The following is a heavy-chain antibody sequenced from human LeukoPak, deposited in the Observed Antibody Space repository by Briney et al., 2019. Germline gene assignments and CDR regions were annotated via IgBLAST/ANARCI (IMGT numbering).Heavy chain of an antibody. D-gene: IGHD6-13*01. CDR2: INHSGST. V-gene: IGHV4-34*01. CDR3: ARGRAAAGQRWFDP. CDR1: GGSFSGYY. J-gene: IGHJ5*02. Sequence: SETLSLTCAVYGGSFSGYYWSWIRQPPGKGLEWIGEINHSGSTSYNPSLKSRVTISVDTSKNQFSLKLSSVTAADTAVYYCARGRAAAGQRWFDPWGQGTLVTVSS.